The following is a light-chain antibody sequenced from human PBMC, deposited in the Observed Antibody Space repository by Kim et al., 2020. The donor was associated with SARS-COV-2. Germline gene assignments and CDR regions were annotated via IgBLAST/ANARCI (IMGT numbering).Light chain of an antibody. CDR3: QSYDNDNHGV. CDR1: SVSFASKC. J-gene: IGLJ3*02. V-gene: IGLV6-57*03. Sequence: KTVSISCTRRSVSFASKCVQWSQRRPGSAPTTLIYGDDQRPSGVPDRFSASIDTSSNSASLIISGLKTEDEADYYCQSYDNDNHGVFGGGTQLTVL. CDR2: GDD.